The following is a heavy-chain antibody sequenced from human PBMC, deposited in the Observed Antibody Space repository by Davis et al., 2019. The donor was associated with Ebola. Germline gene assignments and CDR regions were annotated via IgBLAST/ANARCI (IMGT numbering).Heavy chain of an antibody. V-gene: IGHV1-18*01. CDR1: GYTFDSYG. D-gene: IGHD2-2*01. Sequence: ASVKVSCKASGYTFDSYGVSWVRQAPGQGLEWMGWISAVSGKTNYAQKFQGRVTMTRDTSTSTVYMELSSLRSEDTAVYYCAREAVVPAAILRENWFDPWGQGTLVTVSS. J-gene: IGHJ5*02. CDR2: ISAVSGKT. CDR3: AREAVVPAAILRENWFDP.